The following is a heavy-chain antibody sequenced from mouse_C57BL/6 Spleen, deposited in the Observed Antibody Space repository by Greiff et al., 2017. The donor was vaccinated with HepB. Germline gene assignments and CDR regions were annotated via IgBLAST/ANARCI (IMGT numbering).Heavy chain of an antibody. J-gene: IGHJ4*01. CDR2: IDPNSGGT. V-gene: IGHV1-72*01. Sequence: QVQLKQPGAELVKPGASVKLSCKASGYTFTSYWMHWVKQRPGRGLEWIGRIDPNSGGTKYNEKFKSKATLTVDKPSSTAYMQLSSLTSEDSAVYYCARYGGLLPYAMDYWGQGTSVTVSS. CDR1: GYTFTSYW. D-gene: IGHD2-3*01. CDR3: ARYGGLLPYAMDY.